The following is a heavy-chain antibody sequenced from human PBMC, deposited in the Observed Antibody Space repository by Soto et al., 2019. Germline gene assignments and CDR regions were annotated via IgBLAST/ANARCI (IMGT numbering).Heavy chain of an antibody. J-gene: IGHJ6*02. V-gene: IGHV5-51*01. CDR3: ARQSGALGNYFYGMDV. CDR1: GYSFTSYW. CDR2: IYPGDSDT. Sequence: GESLKISCKGSGYSFTSYWIGWVRQMPGKGLEWMGIIYPGDSDTRYSPSFRGQVTISADKSISTAYLQWSSLKASDTAMYYCARQSGALGNYFYGMDVWGQGTTVTVSS. D-gene: IGHD7-27*01.